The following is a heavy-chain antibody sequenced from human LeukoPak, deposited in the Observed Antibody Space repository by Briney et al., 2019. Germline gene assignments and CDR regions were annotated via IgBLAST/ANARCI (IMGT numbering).Heavy chain of an antibody. CDR3: AKDSLGFGVFIINQYYFDY. CDR1: GFTFDDYA. V-gene: IGHV3-9*01. CDR2: ISWNSGSI. Sequence: PGRSLRLSCAASGFTFDDYAMHWVRQAPGKGLEWVSGISWNSGSIGYADSVKGRFTISRDNSKNTLYLQMNSLRAEDTAVYYCAKDSLGFGVFIINQYYFDYGGQGTLVTVSS. J-gene: IGHJ4*02. D-gene: IGHD3-3*01.